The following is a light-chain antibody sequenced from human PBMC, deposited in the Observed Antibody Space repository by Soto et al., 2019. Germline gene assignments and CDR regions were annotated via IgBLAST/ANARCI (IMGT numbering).Light chain of an antibody. V-gene: IGKV1-39*01. Sequence: DIQMTQSPSSLSSSLGDRVTITCRASQSISSYLNWYQQKPGKAPKLLIYAASSLQSGVPSRFIGSGSGTDFTLTIRSIEPEDFAVYYCQQRSNWITFGQGTRLEIK. CDR1: QSISSY. J-gene: IGKJ5*01. CDR2: AAS. CDR3: QQRSNWIT.